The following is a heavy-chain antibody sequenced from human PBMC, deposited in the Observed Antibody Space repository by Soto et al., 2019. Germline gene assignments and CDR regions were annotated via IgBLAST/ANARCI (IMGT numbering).Heavy chain of an antibody. CDR3: ARHAVVRGVIAAAFDY. V-gene: IGHV4-39*01. J-gene: IGHJ4*02. D-gene: IGHD3-10*01. Sequence: SETLSLTCTVSGGSISSSSYYWGWIRQPPGKGLEWIGSIYYSGSTYYNPSLKSRVTISVDTSKNQFSLKLSSVTAADTAVYYCARHAVVRGVIAAAFDYWGQGTLVTVSS. CDR2: IYYSGST. CDR1: GGSISSSSYY.